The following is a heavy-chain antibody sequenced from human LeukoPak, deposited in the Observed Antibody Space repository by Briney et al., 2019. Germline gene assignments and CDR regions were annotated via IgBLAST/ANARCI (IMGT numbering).Heavy chain of an antibody. CDR2: ISIGSSITI. J-gene: IGHJ4*02. CDR3: ARGSEGGWYGMFDY. CDR1: GFTFSSYS. V-gene: IGHV3-48*04. Sequence: PGGSLRLSCAASGFTFSSYSMNWVRQAPGKGLEWVSYISIGSSITIHYADSVKGRFTISRDNAKNSLYPQMNSLRVEDTAVYYCARGSEGGWYGMFDYWGQGTLVTVSS. D-gene: IGHD6-19*01.